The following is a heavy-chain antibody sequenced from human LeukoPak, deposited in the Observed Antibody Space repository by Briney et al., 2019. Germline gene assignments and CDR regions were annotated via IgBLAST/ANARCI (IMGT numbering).Heavy chain of an antibody. J-gene: IGHJ4*02. Sequence: SATLPLTCTASGGSISSYYWSWIRQPPCQGLDRIWHIYTSGSTNYNPSLKSRVTMSVDTSKNQFSLKLSSVTAADTAVYYCAGHRQLWSTLEAYYFDYWGQGTLVTVSS. D-gene: IGHD5-18*01. V-gene: IGHV4-4*09. CDR3: AGHRQLWSTLEAYYFDY. CDR1: GGSISSYY. CDR2: IYTSGST.